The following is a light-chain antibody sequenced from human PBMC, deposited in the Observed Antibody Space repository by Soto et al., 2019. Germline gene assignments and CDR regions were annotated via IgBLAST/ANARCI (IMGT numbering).Light chain of an antibody. V-gene: IGLV1-47*01. CDR1: SSNIGSNY. Sequence: QPVLTQPPSPSGTPGQRVTISCSGSSSNIGSNYVYWYQQLPGTAPKLLIYRNNQRPSGVPDRFSGSESGTSASLAISGLRYEDEADYYCAAWDDSLSGWVFGGGTKLTVL. J-gene: IGLJ3*02. CDR3: AAWDDSLSGWV. CDR2: RNN.